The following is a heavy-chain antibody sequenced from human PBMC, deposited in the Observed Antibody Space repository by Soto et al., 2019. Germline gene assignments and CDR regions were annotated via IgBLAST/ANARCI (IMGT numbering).Heavy chain of an antibody. CDR3: ARETDSSLKVGIWFGP. J-gene: IGHJ5*02. D-gene: IGHD6-6*01. CDR1: GGTFSSYA. Sequence: QVQLVQSGAEVKKPGSSVKVSCKASGGTFSSYAISWVRQAPGQGLEWMGGIIPIFGTANYAQKFQGRVTITADNSTSTADMELSSLRSEDTAVYYCARETDSSLKVGIWFGPWGQGTLVTVSS. V-gene: IGHV1-69*06. CDR2: IIPIFGTA.